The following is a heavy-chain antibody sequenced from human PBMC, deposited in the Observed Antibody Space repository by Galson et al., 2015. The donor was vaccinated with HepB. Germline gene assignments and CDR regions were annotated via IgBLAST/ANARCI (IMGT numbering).Heavy chain of an antibody. CDR2: TYYRSKWYT. V-gene: IGHV6-1*01. CDR1: GDSVSSNSAA. CDR3: AGGLNTYSDY. J-gene: IGHJ4*02. Sequence: CAISGDSVSSNSAAWNRIRQSPSRGLEWLGRTYYRSKWYTDYAISVKGRITINADTSKNQFSLQLKSVTPEDTAVYFCAGGLNTYSDYWGQGILVTVAA. D-gene: IGHD2/OR15-2a*01.